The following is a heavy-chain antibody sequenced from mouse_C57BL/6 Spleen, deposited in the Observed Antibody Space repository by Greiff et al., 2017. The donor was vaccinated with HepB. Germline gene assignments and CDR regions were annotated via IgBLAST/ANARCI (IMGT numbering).Heavy chain of an antibody. Sequence: VQLQQSGAELVKPGASVKISCKASGYAFSSYWMNWVKQRPGKGLEWIGQIYPGDGDTNYNGKFKGKATLTADKSSSTAYMQLRSLTSEDSAVYFCARGAYYGSSYYAMDYWGQGTSVTVSS. J-gene: IGHJ4*01. CDR2: IYPGDGDT. V-gene: IGHV1-80*01. CDR1: GYAFSSYW. D-gene: IGHD1-1*01. CDR3: ARGAYYGSSYYAMDY.